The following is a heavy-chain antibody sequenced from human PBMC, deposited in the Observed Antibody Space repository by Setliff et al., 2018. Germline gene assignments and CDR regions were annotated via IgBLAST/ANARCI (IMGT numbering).Heavy chain of an antibody. CDR2: IDPNTGGT. J-gene: IGHJ3*02. D-gene: IGHD4-17*01. CDR3: ARNSVTMNAFDI. V-gene: IGHV1-2*02. CDR1: GYTFTSYD. Sequence: ASVKVSCKASGYTFTSYDINWVRQAPGQGLEWMGWIDPNTGGTNYAQKFQGGVTMTRDTSISTAYMELRSLKSDDTAVYYCARNSVTMNAFDIWGQGTMVTVS.